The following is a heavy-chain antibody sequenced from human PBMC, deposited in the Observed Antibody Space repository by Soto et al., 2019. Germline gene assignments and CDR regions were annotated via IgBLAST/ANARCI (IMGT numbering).Heavy chain of an antibody. CDR3: AKFDIVVVVAASSAFDI. J-gene: IGHJ3*02. D-gene: IGHD2-15*01. Sequence: EVQLLESGGGLVQPGGSLRLSCAASGFTFSSYAMSWVRQAPGKGLEWVSAISGSGGSTYYADSVKGRFTISRDNSKNTLYLQMNSLRAEDTAVYYCAKFDIVVVVAASSAFDIWGQGTMVTVSS. CDR1: GFTFSSYA. V-gene: IGHV3-23*01. CDR2: ISGSGGST.